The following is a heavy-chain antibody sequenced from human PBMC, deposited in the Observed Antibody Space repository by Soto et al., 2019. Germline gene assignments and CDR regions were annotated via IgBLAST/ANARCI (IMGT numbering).Heavy chain of an antibody. Sequence: VQLVESGGGVVQPGRSLRLSCAASGFTFSDYAMHWVRQAPGKGLEWVAVVSHDGRNTHYADSVKGRFTISRDSSKNTVSLERTSLRAEDTAVYYCAKWGRQWLVTSAFNYWGQGALVTVSS. V-gene: IGHV3-30*18. CDR3: AKWGRQWLVTSAFNY. CDR2: VSHDGRNT. CDR1: GFTFSDYA. J-gene: IGHJ4*02. D-gene: IGHD6-19*01.